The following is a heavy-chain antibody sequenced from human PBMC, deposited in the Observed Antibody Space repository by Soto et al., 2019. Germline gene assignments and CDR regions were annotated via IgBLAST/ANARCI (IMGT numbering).Heavy chain of an antibody. V-gene: IGHV1-18*01. J-gene: IGHJ5*02. CDR1: GYTFTSYG. CDR2: ISAYNGNT. D-gene: IGHD3-10*01. CDR3: ARDRVFTRPSAPNWFDP. Sequence: QVQLVQSGAEVKKPGASVKVSCKASGYTFTSYGISWVRQAPGQGLEWMGWISAYNGNTNYAQKLQGRVTMTTDTSTSTAYMELRSLRSDDTSVYYCARDRVFTRPSAPNWFDPWGQGTLVTVSS.